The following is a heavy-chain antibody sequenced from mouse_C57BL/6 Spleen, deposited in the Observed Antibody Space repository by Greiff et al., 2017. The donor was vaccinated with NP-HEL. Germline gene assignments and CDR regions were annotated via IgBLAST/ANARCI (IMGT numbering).Heavy chain of an antibody. Sequence: QVQLQQPGTELVKPGASVKMSCKASGYTFTSYTMHWVKQRPGQGLEWIGYINPSSGYTKYNQKFKDKATLTADKSSSTAYMQLSSLTSEDSAAYFFAKSWVTGTFDYWGQGTTLTVSS. D-gene: IGHD4-1*01. CDR2: INPSSGYT. J-gene: IGHJ2*01. V-gene: IGHV1-4*01. CDR3: AKSWVTGTFDY. CDR1: GYTFTSYT.